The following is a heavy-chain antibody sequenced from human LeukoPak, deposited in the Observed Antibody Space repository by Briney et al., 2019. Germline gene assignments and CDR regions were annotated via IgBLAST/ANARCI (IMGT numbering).Heavy chain of an antibody. CDR2: IYPGDSDT. CDR1: GYSFTSYW. V-gene: IGHV5-51*01. J-gene: IGHJ4*02. Sequence: GESLKISCKGSGYSFTSYWIGWVRQMPGKGLEWMGIIYPGDSDTRYSPSFQGQVTISADKFISTAYLQWSSLKASDTAMYYCARSPPTSSTSCYFNYWGQGTLVTVSS. D-gene: IGHD2-2*01. CDR3: ARSPPTSSTSCYFNY.